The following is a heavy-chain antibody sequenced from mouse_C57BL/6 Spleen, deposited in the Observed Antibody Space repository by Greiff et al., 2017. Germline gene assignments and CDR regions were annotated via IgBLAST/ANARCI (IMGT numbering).Heavy chain of an antibody. CDR3: ARDYYGSSYGFAY. Sequence: EVQLQPSGPGLVKPSQSLSLTCSVTGYSITSGYYWNWIRQFPGNKLEWMGYISYDGSNNYNPSLKNRISITRDTSKNQFFLKLNSVTTEDTATYYCARDYYGSSYGFAYWGQGTLVTVSA. J-gene: IGHJ3*01. D-gene: IGHD1-1*01. CDR1: GYSITSGYY. CDR2: ISYDGSN. V-gene: IGHV3-6*01.